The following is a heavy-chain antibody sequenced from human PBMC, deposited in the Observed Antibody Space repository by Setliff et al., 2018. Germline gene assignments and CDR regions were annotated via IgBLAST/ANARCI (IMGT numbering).Heavy chain of an antibody. CDR1: GFSLSTSGMC. CDR3: ARTGSGSYYYYYMDV. D-gene: IGHD3-3*01. CDR2: IDWDDDK. J-gene: IGHJ6*03. V-gene: IGHV2-70*11. Sequence: SGPTLVNPTQTLTLTCTFSGFSLSTSGMCVSWIRQPPGKALEWLARIDWDDDKYYSTSLKTRLTISKDTSKNQVVLTMTNMDPVDTATYYCARTGSGSYYYYYMDVWGKGTTVTVSS.